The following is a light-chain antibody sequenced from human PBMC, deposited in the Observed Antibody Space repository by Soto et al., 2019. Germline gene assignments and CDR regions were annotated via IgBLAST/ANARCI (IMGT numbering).Light chain of an antibody. CDR2: TAS. CDR1: QSISSY. V-gene: IGKV1-39*01. Sequence: DIQMTQSPSSLSASVGDRATITCRASQSISSYLNWYQQKPGKAPKVLIYTASSLQSGATSRFSGSGSGTEFTLTISSLQSEELAVYYGQQYNNWPLTFGQGTKGDIK. CDR3: QQYNNWPLT. J-gene: IGKJ1*01.